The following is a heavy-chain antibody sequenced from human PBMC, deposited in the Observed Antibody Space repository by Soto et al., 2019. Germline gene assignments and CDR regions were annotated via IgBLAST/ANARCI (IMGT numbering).Heavy chain of an antibody. CDR2: IIPIFGTA. CDR3: ARDGYYNDSSGYYYPYYFDY. D-gene: IGHD3-22*01. CDR1: GGTFSSYA. V-gene: IGHV1-69*13. Sequence: SVKVSCKASGGTFSSYAISWVRQAPGQGLEWMGGIIPIFGTANYAQKFQGRVTITADESTSTAYMELSSLRSEDTAVYYCARDGYYNDSSGYYYPYYFDYWGQGTLVTVSS. J-gene: IGHJ4*02.